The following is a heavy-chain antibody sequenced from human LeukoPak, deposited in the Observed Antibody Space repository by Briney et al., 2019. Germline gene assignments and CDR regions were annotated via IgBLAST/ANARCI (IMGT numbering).Heavy chain of an antibody. CDR1: GGSISSYY. CDR2: IYYSGST. J-gene: IGHJ5*02. V-gene: IGHV4-59*01. D-gene: IGHD3-10*01. Sequence: SETLSLTCTVSGGSISSYYWSWIRQPPGKGLEWIGYIYYSGSTNYNLSLKSRVTISVDTSKNQFSLKLSSVTAADTAVYYCARAMFYYGSGSNNWFDPWGQGTLVTVSS. CDR3: ARAMFYYGSGSNNWFDP.